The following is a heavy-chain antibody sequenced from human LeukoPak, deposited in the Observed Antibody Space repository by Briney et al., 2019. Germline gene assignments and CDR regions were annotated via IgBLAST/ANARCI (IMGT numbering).Heavy chain of an antibody. CDR3: AKRPVVVPAAISYYYDSSGSLYY. CDR1: GFTFSSYA. Sequence: GGSLRLSCAASGFTFSSYAMSWVRQAPGKGLEWVSAISGSGGSTYYADSVKGRFTISRDNSKNTLYLQMNSLRAEDTAVYYCAKRPVVVPAAISYYYDSSGSLYYWGQGTLVTVSS. V-gene: IGHV3-23*01. J-gene: IGHJ4*02. D-gene: IGHD3-22*01. CDR2: ISGSGGST.